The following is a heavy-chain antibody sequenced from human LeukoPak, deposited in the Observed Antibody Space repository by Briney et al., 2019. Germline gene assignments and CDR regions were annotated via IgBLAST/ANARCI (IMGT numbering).Heavy chain of an antibody. CDR2: ISSSSSTI. CDR1: GFTFSSYA. CDR3: AETEPEFGADAFDI. J-gene: IGHJ3*02. Sequence: PGGSLRLSCAASGFTFSSYAMSWVRQAPGKGLEWVSYISSSSSTIYYADSVKGRFTISRDNAKNSLYLQMNSLRAEDTAVYYCAETEPEFGADAFDIWGQGTMVTVSS. D-gene: IGHD1-14*01. V-gene: IGHV3-48*01.